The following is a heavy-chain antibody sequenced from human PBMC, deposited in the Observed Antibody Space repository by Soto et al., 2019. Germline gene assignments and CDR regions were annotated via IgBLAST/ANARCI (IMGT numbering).Heavy chain of an antibody. CDR2: ISGSGHAT. CDR3: AKGRYFDSSGGCANY. D-gene: IGHD3-22*01. CDR1: GFMFDNYA. V-gene: IGHV3-23*01. J-gene: IGHJ4*02. Sequence: VRLLESGGGSVPPGASARLSCLTSGFMFDNYAMSWVRQSPARGLEWVAAISGSGHATYYTQSVRGRLTISRDKSKKTVFLQMNNLRTEDTAIYYCAKGRYFDSSGGCANYWGLGTLVTVSS.